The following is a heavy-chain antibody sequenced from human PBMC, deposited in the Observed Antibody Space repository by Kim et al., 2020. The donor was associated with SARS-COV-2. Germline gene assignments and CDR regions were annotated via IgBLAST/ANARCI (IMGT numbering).Heavy chain of an antibody. J-gene: IGHJ5*02. D-gene: IGHD3-22*01. V-gene: IGHV1-24*01. CDR3: ATDLGSGYWFDP. CDR2: FDPEDGET. CDR1: GYTLTELS. Sequence: ASVKVSCKVSGYTLTELSMHWVRQAPGKGLEWMGGFDPEDGETIYAQKFQGRVTMTEDTSTDTAYMELSSLRSEDTAVYYCATDLGSGYWFDPWGQGTLVTVSS.